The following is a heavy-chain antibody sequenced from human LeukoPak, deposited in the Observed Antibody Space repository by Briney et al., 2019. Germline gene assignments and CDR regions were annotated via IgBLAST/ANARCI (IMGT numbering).Heavy chain of an antibody. CDR3: ARGGRTMVRGVRFYYYYGMDV. Sequence: GGSLRLSCVASGFTVSNKYMSWVRQAPGKGLEWVSVLYNAGSTYYADSVKGRFTISRDNSKNTLYLQMYSLRAEDTAVYYCARGGRTMVRGVRFYYYYGMDVWGQGTTVTVSS. J-gene: IGHJ6*02. V-gene: IGHV3-53*01. CDR2: LYNAGST. CDR1: GFTVSNKY. D-gene: IGHD3-10*01.